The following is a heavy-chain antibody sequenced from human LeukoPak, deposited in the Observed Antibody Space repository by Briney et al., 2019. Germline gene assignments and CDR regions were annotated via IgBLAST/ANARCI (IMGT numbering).Heavy chain of an antibody. V-gene: IGHV4-38-2*02. Sequence: SETLSLTCTVSGYSISSGYFWGWIRQPPGKGLEWIGNMFHGGSSYYNPPLKSRVTISLDTSKNQFSLKLSSVTAADTAVYYCARAPHYYDSSGYGAAFDIWGQGTMVTVSS. CDR3: ARAPHYYDSSGYGAAFDI. CDR2: MFHGGSS. J-gene: IGHJ3*02. CDR1: GYSISSGYF. D-gene: IGHD3-22*01.